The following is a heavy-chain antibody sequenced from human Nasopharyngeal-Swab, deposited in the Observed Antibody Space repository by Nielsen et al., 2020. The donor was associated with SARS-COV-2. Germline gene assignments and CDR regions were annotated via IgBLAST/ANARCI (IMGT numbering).Heavy chain of an antibody. CDR2: IWYDGINK. CDR1: GFTFSNYG. J-gene: IGHJ4*02. CDR3: AREGQVGATTGLDY. Sequence: GGSLRLSCAASGFTFSNYGMHWVRQAPGKGLEWVAVIWYDGINKYYADSVKGRFTISRDNSKNTLYLQMNSLRAEDTAVYYCAREGQVGATTGLDYWGQGTLVTASS. D-gene: IGHD1-26*01. V-gene: IGHV3-33*01.